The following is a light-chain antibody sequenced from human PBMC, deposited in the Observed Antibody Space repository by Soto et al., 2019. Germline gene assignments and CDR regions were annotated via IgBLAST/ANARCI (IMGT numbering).Light chain of an antibody. CDR2: QAS. Sequence: DVVMTQSPLSLPVTLGQPASISCRSSHSLMYSDGISYLSWFQQRPGQSPRRLIYQASNRDPWVRERFLGSGSATDFSLKISRVEADDVGVYYCMQGTHWPPRTLGQGTKLEIK. J-gene: IGKJ2*01. CDR1: HSLMYSDGISY. CDR3: MQGTHWPPRT. V-gene: IGKV2-30*01.